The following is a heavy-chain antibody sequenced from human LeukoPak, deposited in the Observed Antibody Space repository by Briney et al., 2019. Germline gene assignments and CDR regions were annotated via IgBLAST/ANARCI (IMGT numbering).Heavy chain of an antibody. D-gene: IGHD2-21*01. CDR1: GFTFSSYW. Sequence: GGSLRLSCAASGFTFSSYWMHWVRQAPGKGLVWVSRIDSDGRSTTYADSVKGRFTISRDNAKNTLYLQMNSLRAEDTAVYYCVGDGVSTIPLDYWGQGSLVTVSS. J-gene: IGHJ4*02. CDR3: VGDGVSTIPLDY. V-gene: IGHV3-74*03. CDR2: IDSDGRST.